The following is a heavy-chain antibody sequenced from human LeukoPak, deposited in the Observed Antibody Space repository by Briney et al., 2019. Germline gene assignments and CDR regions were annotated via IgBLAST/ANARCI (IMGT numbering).Heavy chain of an antibody. CDR1: GYTFTSYD. CDR3: TRANTHFDILTGYPNWFDP. V-gene: IGHV1-18*01. D-gene: IGHD3-9*01. Sequence: ASVNVSCKASGYTFTSYDINWVRQATGQGLEWMGWMNPNSGNTNYAQNLQGRVTMTTDTSTSTAFMELRTLRSDDTAVYYCTRANTHFDILTGYPNWFDPWGQGTLVTVSS. J-gene: IGHJ5*02. CDR2: MNPNSGNT.